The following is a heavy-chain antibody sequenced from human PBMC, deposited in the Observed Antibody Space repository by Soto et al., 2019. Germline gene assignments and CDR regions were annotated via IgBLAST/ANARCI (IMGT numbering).Heavy chain of an antibody. Sequence: QVQLVESGGGVVQPGRSLRLSCAASGFTFSSYGMHWVRQAPGKGLEWVAVIWYDGSNKYYADSVKGRFTISRDNSKNTLYLQMNSMRAEDTAVYYCARALGSYYYGMDVWGQGTTVTVSS. CDR1: GFTFSSYG. CDR2: IWYDGSNK. V-gene: IGHV3-33*01. CDR3: ARALGSYYYGMDV. D-gene: IGHD2-15*01. J-gene: IGHJ6*02.